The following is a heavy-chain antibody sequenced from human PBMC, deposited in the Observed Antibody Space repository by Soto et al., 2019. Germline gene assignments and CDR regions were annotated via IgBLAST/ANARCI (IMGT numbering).Heavy chain of an antibody. CDR2: ISGSNSYI. D-gene: IGHD2-15*01. V-gene: IGHV3-21*01. Sequence: DVQLVESGGGLDKPGGSLRLSSAASGFTFSSYSMNWVRQAPGKGLEWVSSISGSNSYIYYADSVKGRFTVSRDNAKNSLYLQMNSLRAEDTAVYYCATRSGGTYVHYFDYWGQGTLVTVSS. J-gene: IGHJ4*02. CDR3: ATRSGGTYVHYFDY. CDR1: GFTFSSYS.